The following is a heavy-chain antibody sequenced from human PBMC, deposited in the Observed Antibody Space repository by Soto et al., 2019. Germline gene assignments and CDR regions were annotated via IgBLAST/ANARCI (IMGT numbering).Heavy chain of an antibody. CDR3: ARAYPEWLVRYFDY. CDR1: GFTFSSYG. CDR2: IWYDGSNK. D-gene: IGHD6-19*01. J-gene: IGHJ4*02. Sequence: QVQLVESGGGVVQPGRSLRLSCAASGFTFSSYGMHWVRQAPGKGLEWVAVIWYDGSNKYYADSVKGRFTISRDNSKNTLYLQMNSLRAEDTAVYYCARAYPEWLVRYFDYWGQGTLVTVSS. V-gene: IGHV3-33*01.